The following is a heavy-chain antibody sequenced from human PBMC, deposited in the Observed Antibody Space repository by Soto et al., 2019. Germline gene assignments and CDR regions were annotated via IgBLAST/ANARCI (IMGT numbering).Heavy chain of an antibody. Sequence: SVKVSCKASGGTLSNYALSWVRQAPGQGLEWMGGIIPMFGTTSDAQKFQGRVTITADKSTSTAYMELSSLRSEDTAVYYCARGIYRSRSYGLDVWGQGTTVTVSS. CDR3: ARGIYRSRSYGLDV. CDR1: GGTLSNYA. CDR2: IIPMFGTT. J-gene: IGHJ6*02. V-gene: IGHV1-69*06. D-gene: IGHD6-13*01.